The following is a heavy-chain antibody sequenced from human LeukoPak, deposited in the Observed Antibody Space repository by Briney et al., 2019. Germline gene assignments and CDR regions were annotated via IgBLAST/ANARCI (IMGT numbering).Heavy chain of an antibody. D-gene: IGHD6-13*01. CDR1: GGTFISYA. J-gene: IGHJ4*02. Sequence: SVKVSCKASGGTFISYAISWVRQAPGQGLEWMGGIIPIFGTANYAQKFQGRVTITADKSTSTAYMELSSLRSEDTAVYYCAREGAYSSSWYPYFDYWGQGTLVTVSS. V-gene: IGHV1-69*06. CDR3: AREGAYSSSWYPYFDY. CDR2: IIPIFGTA.